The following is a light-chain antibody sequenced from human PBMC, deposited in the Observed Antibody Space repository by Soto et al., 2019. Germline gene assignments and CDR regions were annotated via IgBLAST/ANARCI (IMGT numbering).Light chain of an antibody. V-gene: IGLV1-51*01. J-gene: IGLJ2*01. Sequence: QSVLTQSPSVSAAPGQQVTISCSGSSSNIGNNYVSWYQQLPGTAPKLLIYDNNKRPSGIPDRFSGSKSGTSGTLDITGLQTGDEAAYYCATWDGSLPGEVFGGGTKVTVL. CDR1: SSNIGNNY. CDR2: DNN. CDR3: ATWDGSLPGEV.